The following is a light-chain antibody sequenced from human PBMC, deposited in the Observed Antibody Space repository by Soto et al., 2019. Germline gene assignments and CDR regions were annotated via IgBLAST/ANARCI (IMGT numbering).Light chain of an antibody. V-gene: IGLV2-14*01. Sequence: QSVLTQPASVSGSPGQSITISCTGTSSDVGGYNHVSWYQHPPGRAPKLILFGVSDRPSGVSHRFSGSKSGNMASLTISGLQAEDEADYYCCSYTSLSSVVFGGGTKVTVL. J-gene: IGLJ2*01. CDR3: CSYTSLSSVV. CDR2: GVS. CDR1: SSDVGGYNH.